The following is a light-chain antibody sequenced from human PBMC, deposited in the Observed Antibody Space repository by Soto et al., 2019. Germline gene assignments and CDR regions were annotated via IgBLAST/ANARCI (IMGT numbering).Light chain of an antibody. CDR3: QQYGSSPRT. CDR2: GAS. CDR1: QSVSSSY. Sequence: IMLSQSPCTLSLTTGERATLSCRASQSVSSSYLAWYQQKPGQAPRLLIYGASSRATGIPDRFSGSGSGTDFTLTISRLEPEDFAVYYCQQYGSSPRTFGQGTKVAIK. V-gene: IGKV3-20*01. J-gene: IGKJ1*01.